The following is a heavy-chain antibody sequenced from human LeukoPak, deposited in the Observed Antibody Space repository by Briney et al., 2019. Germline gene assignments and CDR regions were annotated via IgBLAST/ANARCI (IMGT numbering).Heavy chain of an antibody. V-gene: IGHV4-34*01. CDR2: INHSGST. CDR3: AGTRTRYYDILIGYFY. J-gene: IGHJ4*02. CDR1: GGSFSGYY. Sequence: SETLSLTCAVYGGSFSGYYWSWIRQPPGKGLEWIGEINHSGSTNYNPSLKSRVTISVDTSKNQFSLKLSSVTAADTAVYYCAGTRTRYYDILIGYFYWGQGTLVTVSS. D-gene: IGHD3-9*01.